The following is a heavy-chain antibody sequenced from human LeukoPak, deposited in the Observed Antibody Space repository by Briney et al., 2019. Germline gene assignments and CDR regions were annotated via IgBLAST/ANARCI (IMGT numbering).Heavy chain of an antibody. V-gene: IGHV1-18*01. CDR3: ARDRVAGRYCSSTSCYTGALGY. CDR2: ISAYNGNA. D-gene: IGHD2-2*02. J-gene: IGHJ4*02. CDR1: GYTFTSYG. Sequence: ASVKVSCKASGYTFTSYGISWVRQAPGQGLERRGWISAYNGNANYAQKLQGRVTMTTDTSTSTAYMELRSLRSDDTAVYYCARDRVAGRYCSSTSCYTGALGYWGQGTLVTVSS.